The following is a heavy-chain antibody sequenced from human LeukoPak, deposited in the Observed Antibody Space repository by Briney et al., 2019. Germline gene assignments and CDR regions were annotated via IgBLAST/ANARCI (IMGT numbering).Heavy chain of an antibody. V-gene: IGHV5-51*01. CDR2: NYPTDSDT. J-gene: IGHJ5*02. CDR1: GSIFTSYW. CDR3: TRHKGVVDWFDP. Sequence: GESLNISLQCPGSIFTSYWIAGVRPIPGKGLALMGRNYPTDSDTRISPSLQGQITISADNSINTTYLQSSSLRASHPPLYYSTRHKGVVDWFDPWGQGTLVTV.